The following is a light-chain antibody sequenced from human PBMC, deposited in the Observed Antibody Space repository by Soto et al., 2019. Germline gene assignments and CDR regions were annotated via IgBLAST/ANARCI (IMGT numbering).Light chain of an antibody. V-gene: IGLV1-47*02. Sequence: QSVLTQPPSASGSPGQRLTISCSGSSSNIESNFYYWYQQLPGTTPKLLIYSNFRRPSWVPDRFSGSKSGTSASLTISGLRSEHDADYFCEAWDESVSGPSFLFGGGTKLTVL. J-gene: IGLJ2*01. CDR2: SNF. CDR3: EAWDESVSGPSFL. CDR1: SSNIESNF.